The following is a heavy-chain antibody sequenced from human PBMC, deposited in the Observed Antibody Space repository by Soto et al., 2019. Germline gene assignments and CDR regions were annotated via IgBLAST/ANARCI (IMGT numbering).Heavy chain of an antibody. V-gene: IGHV4-4*07. CDR1: VDSITTYY. Sequence: PSETLSLTCTVSVDSITTYYWSWMRQPAGKGLEWIGRIDASGNTNYNPSLNSRVTMSIDTSKKQFSLKLTSVTAADAAIYYCARYSNNWFQTEGMDVWGQGTTVTVSS. CDR2: IDASGNT. CDR3: ARYSNNWFQTEGMDV. D-gene: IGHD6-13*01. J-gene: IGHJ6*02.